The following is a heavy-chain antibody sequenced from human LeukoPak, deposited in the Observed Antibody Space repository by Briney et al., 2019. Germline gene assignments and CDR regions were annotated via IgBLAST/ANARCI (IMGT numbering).Heavy chain of an antibody. CDR3: AKAGSGSTGSAFDI. Sequence: PGGSLRLSCAASGFTFDDYAMHWVRQAPGKGLEWVSGISWNSGSIGYADSVKGRFTISRDSAKNSLYLQMNSLRAEDMALYYCAKAGSGSTGSAFDIWGQGTMVTVSS. CDR2: ISWNSGSI. D-gene: IGHD3-10*01. CDR1: GFTFDDYA. J-gene: IGHJ3*02. V-gene: IGHV3-9*03.